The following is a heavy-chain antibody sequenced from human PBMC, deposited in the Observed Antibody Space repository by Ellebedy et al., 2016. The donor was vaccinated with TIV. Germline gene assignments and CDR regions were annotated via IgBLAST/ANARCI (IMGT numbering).Heavy chain of an antibody. D-gene: IGHD1-1*01. CDR1: GFTFTTYS. V-gene: IGHV3-21*01. J-gene: IGHJ4*02. Sequence: GESLKISCAASGFTFTTYSMYWVRQAPGKGLEWVSLISRSSTYVYYSDSVKGRFAISRDNVKNSLYLQMNSLRAEDTAVYYCARDSGGTGFDWGQGTLVTVSS. CDR2: ISRSSTYV. CDR3: ARDSGGTGFD.